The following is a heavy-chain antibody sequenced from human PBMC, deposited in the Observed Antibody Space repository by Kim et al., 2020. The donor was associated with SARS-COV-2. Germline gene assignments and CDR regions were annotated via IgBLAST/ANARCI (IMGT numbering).Heavy chain of an antibody. CDR3: TRVGVHGAYYYGMDV. Sequence: ASVKGRVTISRDDSKSIAYLQMNSLKTEDTAVYYCTRVGVHGAYYYGMDVWGQGTTVTVSS. J-gene: IGHJ6*02. V-gene: IGHV3-49*02. D-gene: IGHD1-1*01.